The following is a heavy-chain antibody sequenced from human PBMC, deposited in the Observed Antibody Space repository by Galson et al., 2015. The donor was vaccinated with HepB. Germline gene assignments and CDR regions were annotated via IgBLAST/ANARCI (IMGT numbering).Heavy chain of an antibody. CDR3: ARDKYSSGWAQYYFDD. J-gene: IGHJ4*02. D-gene: IGHD6-19*01. Sequence: SLRLSCAASGFMFSSYNMNWVRQAPGKGLEWVSSISSSSDYIHYADSVKGRFTISRDNAKNTLYLQMNSLRAEDTAVYYCARDKYSSGWAQYYFDDWGQGTLVTVSS. CDR2: ISSSSDYI. V-gene: IGHV3-21*06. CDR1: GFMFSSYN.